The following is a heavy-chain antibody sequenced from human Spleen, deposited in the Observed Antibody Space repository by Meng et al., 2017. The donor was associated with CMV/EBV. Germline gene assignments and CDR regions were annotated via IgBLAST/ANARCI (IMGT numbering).Heavy chain of an antibody. V-gene: IGHV1-69*05. CDR2: IIPIFGTA. D-gene: IGHD3-10*01. CDR3: ARDVGSMVRGMNWFDP. J-gene: IGHJ5*02. CDR1: GTFSSYA. Sequence: GTFSSYAISWVRQAPGQGLEWMGGIIPIFGTANYAQKLQGRITITTDESTSTAYMEVSSLRSEDTAVYYCARDVGSMVRGMNWFDPWGQGTLVTVSS.